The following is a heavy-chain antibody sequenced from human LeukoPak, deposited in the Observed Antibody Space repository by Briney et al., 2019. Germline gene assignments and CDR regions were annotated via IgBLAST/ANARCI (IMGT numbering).Heavy chain of an antibody. CDR3: STVRIAAAGQGRWFDP. Sequence: RGESLKISYNVSIHSFHRYCIRCVRQMPGKGLEWMGIIYPGDSGTRYSPSFQGLVTISADKSISTAYLQWSSLEAYEIAMSWYSTVRIAAAGQGRWFDPWGQGTLVTVSS. D-gene: IGHD6-13*01. J-gene: IGHJ5*02. CDR1: IHSFHRYC. V-gene: IGHV5-51*01. CDR2: IYPGDSGT.